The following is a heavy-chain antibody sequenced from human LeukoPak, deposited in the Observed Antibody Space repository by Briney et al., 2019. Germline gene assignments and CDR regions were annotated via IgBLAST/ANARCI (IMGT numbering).Heavy chain of an antibody. J-gene: IGHJ4*02. CDR2: ISSSGSTI. D-gene: IGHD6-13*01. CDR1: GFTFSDYY. V-gene: IGHV3-11*01. CDR3: ARGYSSSWYNFDY. Sequence: GGPLRLSCAASGFTFSDYYMSWIRQAPGKGLEWVSYISSSGSTIYYADSVKGRFTISRDNAKNSLYLQMNSLRAEDTAVYYCARGYSSSWYNFDYWGQGTLVTVSS.